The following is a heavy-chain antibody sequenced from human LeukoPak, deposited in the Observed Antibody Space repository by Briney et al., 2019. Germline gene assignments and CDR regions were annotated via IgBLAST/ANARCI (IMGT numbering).Heavy chain of an antibody. Sequence: ASVKVSCKASGYTFTSYYMHWVRQAPGQGLEWMGIINPSGGSTSYAQKFQGRVTMTRDTSTSTVYMELSSLRSEDTAVYYCARRTNVYGDYGPSFDYWGQGTLVTVSS. D-gene: IGHD4-17*01. CDR1: GYTFTSYY. J-gene: IGHJ4*02. CDR3: ARRTNVYGDYGPSFDY. V-gene: IGHV1-46*01. CDR2: INPSGGST.